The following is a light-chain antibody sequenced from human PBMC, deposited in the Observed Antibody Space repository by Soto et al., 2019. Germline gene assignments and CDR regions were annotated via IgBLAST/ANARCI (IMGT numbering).Light chain of an antibody. Sequence: EIVLTQSPGTLSLSPGESATVSCRASQGVSSSYLAWYQQKPGQPPRLLIYGASNRATGVPDRFSGSGSGTDFTLTITRLGPEDFAVYYCQQYGNSLWTFGQETKVEIK. J-gene: IGKJ1*01. CDR2: GAS. V-gene: IGKV3-20*01. CDR1: QGVSSSY. CDR3: QQYGNSLWT.